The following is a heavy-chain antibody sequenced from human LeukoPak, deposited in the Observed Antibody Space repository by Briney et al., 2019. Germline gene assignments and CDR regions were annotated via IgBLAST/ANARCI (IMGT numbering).Heavy chain of an antibody. CDR2: ISGSGGST. J-gene: IGHJ4*02. CDR3: AKDQATLEWLFVPFDY. D-gene: IGHD3-3*01. V-gene: IGHV3-23*01. Sequence: PGGSLRLSCAASGFTFSSYAMSWVRQAPGKGLEWVSAISGSGGSTYYADSVKGRFTISRDNSKNTLYLQMNSLRAEDTAVYYCAKDQATLEWLFVPFDYWGQGTLVTVSS. CDR1: GFTFSSYA.